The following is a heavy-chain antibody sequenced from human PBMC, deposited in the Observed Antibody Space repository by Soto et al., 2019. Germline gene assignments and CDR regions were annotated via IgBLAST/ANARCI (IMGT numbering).Heavy chain of an antibody. CDR1: GYTFTAYS. CDR2: ISNYNGNT. J-gene: IGHJ4*02. CDR3: TRTHGELRGSGSNEY. D-gene: IGHD3-10*01. Sequence: QVQLVQSGTEMKKPGASVKVSCKASGYTFTAYSINWVRQAPGQGLEWMGWISNYNGNTNYAQRFQGRVTMTTDTSTTTAYMELRSLRSDDTAVYYCTRTHGELRGSGSNEYWGQGTLVTVSS. V-gene: IGHV1-18*01.